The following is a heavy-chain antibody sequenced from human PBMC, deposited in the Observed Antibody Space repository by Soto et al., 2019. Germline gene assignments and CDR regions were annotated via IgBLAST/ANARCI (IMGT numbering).Heavy chain of an antibody. CDR3: ASRGSHISFFGVAPNYYYYALDV. J-gene: IGHJ6*02. D-gene: IGHD3-3*01. Sequence: SETLSLTCTVSGGSISSSSYYWGWIRQPPGKGLEWIGSIFYSGSTYYNPSLKSRVTISVDTSKNQFSLKLSSVTAADTAVYYCASRGSHISFFGVAPNYYYYALDVWGQGTTVTVSS. CDR2: IFYSGST. CDR1: GGSISSSSYY. V-gene: IGHV4-39*01.